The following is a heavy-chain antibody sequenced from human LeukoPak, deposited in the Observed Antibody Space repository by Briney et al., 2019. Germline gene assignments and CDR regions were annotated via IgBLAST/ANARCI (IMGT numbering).Heavy chain of an antibody. V-gene: IGHV1-8*02. J-gene: IGHJ4*02. D-gene: IGHD3-10*01. CDR3: ARGHNYGSGESVARAY. CDR1: GYTFNNFD. CDR2: MTPKSGDT. Sequence: ASVKVSCKASGYTFNNFDIDWIRQAPGQGLEWMGSMTPKSGDTDLAQKFQGRVTMTRDTSLNTAYLAVSSLTSDDTAVYYCARGHNYGSGESVARAYWGQGTLVIVSS.